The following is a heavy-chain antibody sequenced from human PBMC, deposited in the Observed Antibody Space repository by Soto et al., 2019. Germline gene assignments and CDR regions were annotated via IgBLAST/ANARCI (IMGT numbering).Heavy chain of an antibody. J-gene: IGHJ4*02. V-gene: IGHV4-34*01. CDR2: INHSGST. D-gene: IGHD6-13*01. CDR1: GGSFSGYY. CDR3: ARGLSASGAAGSHFDY. Sequence: PSETLSLTCAVYGGSFSGYYWSWIRQPPGKGLEWIGEINHSGSTNYNPSLKSRVTISVDTSKNQFSLKLSSVTAADTAVYYCARGLSASGAAGSHFDYWGQGTLVTVYS.